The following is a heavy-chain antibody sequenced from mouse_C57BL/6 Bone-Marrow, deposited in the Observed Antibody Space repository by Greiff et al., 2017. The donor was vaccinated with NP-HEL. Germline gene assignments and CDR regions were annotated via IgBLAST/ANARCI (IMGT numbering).Heavy chain of an antibody. D-gene: IGHD2-1*01. CDR2: IYPRSGNT. CDR3: ARPPHGKGFAY. Sequence: QVQLQQSGAELARPGASVKLSCKASGYTFTSYGISWVKQRTGQGLEWIGEIYPRSGNTYYNEKFKGKATLTADKSSSTAYMELRSLTSEDSAVYFCARPPHGKGFAYWGQGTLVTVSA. J-gene: IGHJ3*01. CDR1: GYTFTSYG. V-gene: IGHV1-81*01.